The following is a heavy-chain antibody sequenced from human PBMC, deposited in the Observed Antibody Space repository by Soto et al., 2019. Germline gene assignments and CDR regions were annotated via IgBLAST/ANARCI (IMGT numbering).Heavy chain of an antibody. D-gene: IGHD1-7*01. Sequence: EVQLVESGGGLGQPGGSLRLSCVASGFTFNTFSMGWVRQAPGKGLEWVANIKEDGNEENYLDSVKDRFTISRDNARNSLSLQMNSLRAEDTAIYYCARAWTYARCWGRGTLVTVSS. CDR1: GFTFNTFS. J-gene: IGHJ4*02. CDR2: IKEDGNEE. CDR3: ARAWTYARC. V-gene: IGHV3-7*04.